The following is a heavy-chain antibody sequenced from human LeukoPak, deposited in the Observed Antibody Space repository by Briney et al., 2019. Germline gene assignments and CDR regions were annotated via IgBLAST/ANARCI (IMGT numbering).Heavy chain of an antibody. CDR1: GYTFTSYD. CDR3: ARRGYGQYYFDY. D-gene: IGHD5-18*01. Sequence: ASVKVSCKASGYTFTSYDINWVRQATGQGLEWMGWMNPNSGNTGYAQKFQGRVTITRNTSISTAYMELSSLRSDDTAVYYCARRGYGQYYFDYWGQGTLVTVSS. J-gene: IGHJ4*02. CDR2: MNPNSGNT. V-gene: IGHV1-8*03.